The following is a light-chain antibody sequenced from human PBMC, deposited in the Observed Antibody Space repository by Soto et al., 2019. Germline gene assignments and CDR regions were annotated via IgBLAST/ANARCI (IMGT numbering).Light chain of an antibody. CDR3: QSYDRTNVV. CDR2: RDD. CDR1: RGSVASNY. Sequence: NFMLTQPHSVSESPGKTITISCARSRGSVASNYVQWFQQRPGSAPTTIIYRDDQRPSVVPDRFSASVDSSSNSASLTISGLKTEDEADYYCQSYDRTNVVFGGGTKVTVL. J-gene: IGLJ2*01. V-gene: IGLV6-57*03.